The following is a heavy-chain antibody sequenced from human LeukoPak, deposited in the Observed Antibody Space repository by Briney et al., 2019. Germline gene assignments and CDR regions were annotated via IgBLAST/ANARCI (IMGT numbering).Heavy chain of an antibody. J-gene: IGHJ4*02. CDR1: GYTFTSYW. CDR2: TYPGDSHT. Sequence: GESLKISCMASGYTFTSYWIGWVRQMPGKGLEWMGITYPGDSHTTYSPSFQGQVTISADKSISTAYLHWSSLKASDTAMYYCARLGPGSGLRDWGQGTLVTVSS. CDR3: ARLGPGSGLRD. D-gene: IGHD6-19*01. V-gene: IGHV5-51*01.